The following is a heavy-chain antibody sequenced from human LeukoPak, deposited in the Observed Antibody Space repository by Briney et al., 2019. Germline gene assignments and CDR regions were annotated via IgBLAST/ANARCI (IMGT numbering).Heavy chain of an antibody. CDR2: INWNGGST. J-gene: IGHJ4*02. CDR1: GFTFDDYG. CDR3: ARSNLYGSGSYDY. Sequence: GGSLRLSCAASGFTFDDYGMSWVRQAPGKGLEGVSGINWNGGSTCYADSVKGRFTISRDNAKNSLYLQMNSLRAEDTALYHCARSNLYGSGSYDYWGQGTLVTVSS. D-gene: IGHD3-10*01. V-gene: IGHV3-20*01.